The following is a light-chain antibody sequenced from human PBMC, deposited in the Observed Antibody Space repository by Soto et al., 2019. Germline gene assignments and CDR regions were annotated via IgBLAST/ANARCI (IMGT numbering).Light chain of an antibody. CDR3: QQSYSTPLT. CDR2: AAS. J-gene: IGKJ4*01. CDR1: QGIRND. Sequence: DIQITHSPSSLSASVGDRVPITCRASQGIRNDLGWYQQKPGKAPKRLIYAASSLQSGVPSRFSGSGSGTDFTLTISSLQPEEFATYYCQQSYSTPLTFGGGTKVDI. V-gene: IGKV1-39*01.